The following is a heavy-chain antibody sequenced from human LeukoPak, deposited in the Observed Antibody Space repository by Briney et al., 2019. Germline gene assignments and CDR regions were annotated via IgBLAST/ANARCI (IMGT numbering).Heavy chain of an antibody. Sequence: LAGGSLRLSCAASGFTFTSYGMHWVRQAPGKGLEWVAVIWSDGTNKYYADSVKGRFAISRENAKNSLHLQMNSLGPGDTAMYYCARERGSGSYGVEAFDIWGQGTMVIVSS. D-gene: IGHD1-26*01. CDR1: GFTFTSYG. CDR3: ARERGSGSYGVEAFDI. V-gene: IGHV3-33*01. CDR2: IWSDGTNK. J-gene: IGHJ3*02.